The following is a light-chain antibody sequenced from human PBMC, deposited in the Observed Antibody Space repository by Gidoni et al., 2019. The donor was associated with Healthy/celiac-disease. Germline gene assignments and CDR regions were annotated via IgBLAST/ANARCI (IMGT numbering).Light chain of an antibody. V-gene: IGLV2-14*01. CDR3: SSYTSSSTLVV. J-gene: IGLJ2*01. Sequence: QSALTQPASASGSPGQSITISCTGTSSAVGGDNYFSWYQQHPGKAPKLMIYECRNRPSGVSNRFSGAKSGNTASLTISGLQAEDEADYYCSSYTSSSTLVVFGGGTKLTVL. CDR2: ECR. CDR1: SSAVGGDNY.